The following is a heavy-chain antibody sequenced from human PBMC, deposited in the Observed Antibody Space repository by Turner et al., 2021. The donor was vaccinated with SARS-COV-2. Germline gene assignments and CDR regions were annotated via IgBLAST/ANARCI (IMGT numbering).Heavy chain of an antibody. CDR2: IYYTGGT. V-gene: IGHV4-39*01. CDR3: ARHTGYFDY. Sequence: QGQLQESGPGLAKPSETLSLPCTVSGNPVSSSDFYWGWIRQPPGEGLEWIATIYYTGGTLYNSSRKSRVTISKDTSNNQFSLKLNAVTAADTAVYFCARHTGYFDYWGQGLLVTVSS. J-gene: IGHJ4*02. CDR1: GNPVSSSDFY.